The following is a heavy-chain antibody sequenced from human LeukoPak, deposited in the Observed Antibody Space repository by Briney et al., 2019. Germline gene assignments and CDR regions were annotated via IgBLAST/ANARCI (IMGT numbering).Heavy chain of an antibody. Sequence: ASVTVSCKASGYTFTVYYMHWVRQAPGQGLEWMGWINPNSGGTNYAQKFQGRVTMTRDTSISTAYMELSRLRSDDTAVYYCAGDRYYYDSSGYPGYWGQGTLVTVSS. CDR3: AGDRYYYDSSGYPGY. CDR1: GYTFTVYY. V-gene: IGHV1-2*02. CDR2: INPNSGGT. J-gene: IGHJ4*02. D-gene: IGHD3-22*01.